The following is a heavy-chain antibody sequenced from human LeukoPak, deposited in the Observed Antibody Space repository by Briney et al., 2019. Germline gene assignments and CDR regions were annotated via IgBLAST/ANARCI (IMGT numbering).Heavy chain of an antibody. Sequence: GGSLRLSCAASGFTFSSYGMSWVRQAPGKGLEWVSAIGGSGGTTYYADSVKGRFTISRDNSKNTLYLQMNSLRAEDTAVYYCAKVEAAAGLDYWGQGTLVTVSS. CDR3: AKVEAAAGLDY. CDR1: GFTFSSYG. D-gene: IGHD6-13*01. CDR2: IGGSGGTT. J-gene: IGHJ4*02. V-gene: IGHV3-23*01.